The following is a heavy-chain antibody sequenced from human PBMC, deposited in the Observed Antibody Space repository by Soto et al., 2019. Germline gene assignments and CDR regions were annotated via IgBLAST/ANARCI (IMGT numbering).Heavy chain of an antibody. J-gene: IGHJ4*02. CDR2: INYSGGST. CDR3: AKVGYCTGTSCPFEY. CDR1: STYA. Sequence: STYAMSWVRQAPGKGLEWVSGINYSGGSTFYADSVKGRFTISRDNSKNTLYLQMNSLRAEDTALYYCAKVGYCTGTSCPFEYWGQGTLVTVSS. D-gene: IGHD2-2*01. V-gene: IGHV3-23*01.